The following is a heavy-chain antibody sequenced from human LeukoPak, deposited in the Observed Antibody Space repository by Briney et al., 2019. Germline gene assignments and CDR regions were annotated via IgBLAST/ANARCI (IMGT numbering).Heavy chain of an antibody. CDR1: GGSFSGYY. Sequence: SGTLSLTCAVYGGSFSGYYWSWIRQPPGKGLEWIGEINHSGSTNYNPSLKSRVTISVDTSKNQFSLKLSSVTAADTAVYYCARGYVLRYFDWLLTDAFDIWGQGTMVTVSS. V-gene: IGHV4-34*01. CDR2: INHSGST. D-gene: IGHD3-9*01. J-gene: IGHJ3*02. CDR3: ARGYVLRYFDWLLTDAFDI.